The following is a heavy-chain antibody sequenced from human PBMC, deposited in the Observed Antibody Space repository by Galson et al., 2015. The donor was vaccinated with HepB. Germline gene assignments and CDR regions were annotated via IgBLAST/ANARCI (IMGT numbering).Heavy chain of an antibody. CDR3: ARQAPWDIVVVVAATFFDY. D-gene: IGHD2-15*01. CDR1: SGSISSSSYY. CDR2: IYYSGST. V-gene: IGHV4-39*01. Sequence: LSLTCTVSSGSISSSSYYWGWIRQPPGKGLEWIGSIYYSGSTYYNPSLKSRVTISVDTSKNQFSLKLSSVTAADTAVYYCARQAPWDIVVVVAATFFDYWGQGTLVTVSS. J-gene: IGHJ4*02.